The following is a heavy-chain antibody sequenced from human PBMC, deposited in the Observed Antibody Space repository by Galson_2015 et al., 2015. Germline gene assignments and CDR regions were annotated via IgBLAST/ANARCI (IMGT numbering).Heavy chain of an antibody. CDR3: AKSGYSDYDFDY. V-gene: IGHV3-30*18. J-gene: IGHJ4*02. CDR1: VFIFSNFG. CDR2: ISDNGNHK. D-gene: IGHD5-12*01. Sequence: SLRLSCAASVFIFSNFGMHWVRQAPGKGLEWLAFISDNGNHKYYAYSLKGLFTISSDKSKKTLYLHINSLKPEDTAGYYCAKSGYSDYDFDYWGQGTLVTVSS.